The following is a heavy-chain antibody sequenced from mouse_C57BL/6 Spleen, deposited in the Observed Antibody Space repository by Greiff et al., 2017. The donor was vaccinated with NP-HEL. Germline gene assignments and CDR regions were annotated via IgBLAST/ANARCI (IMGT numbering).Heavy chain of an antibody. J-gene: IGHJ3*01. CDR2: IYPGDGDT. V-gene: IGHV1-82*01. CDR1: GYAFSSSW. D-gene: IGHD2-10*01. Sequence: VKLQQSGPELVKPGASVKISCKASGYAFSSSWMNWVKQRPGKGLEWIGRIYPGDGDTNYNGKFKGKATLTADKSSSTAYMQLSSLTSEDPAVYFCARPAYRGFAFWGQGTLVTVSA. CDR3: ARPAYRGFAF.